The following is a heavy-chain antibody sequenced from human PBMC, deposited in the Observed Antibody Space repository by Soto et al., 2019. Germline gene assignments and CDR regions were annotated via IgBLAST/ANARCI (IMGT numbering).Heavy chain of an antibody. CDR2: INPSGGST. J-gene: IGHJ6*02. CDR3: ASYCSGGSCYSRTLAPLPYYGMDV. V-gene: IGHV1-46*01. D-gene: IGHD2-15*01. Sequence: ASVKVSCKASGYTFTSYAMNLVRQAPGQGLEWMGIINPSGGSTSYAQKFQGRVTMTRDTSTSTVYMELSSLRSEDTAVYYCASYCSGGSCYSRTLAPLPYYGMDVWGQGTTVTVSS. CDR1: GYTFTSYA.